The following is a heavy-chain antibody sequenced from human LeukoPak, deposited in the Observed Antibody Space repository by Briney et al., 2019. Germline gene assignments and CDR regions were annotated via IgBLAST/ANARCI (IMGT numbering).Heavy chain of an antibody. V-gene: IGHV3-74*01. CDR3: ARDHDAVGTTIDH. CDR1: GFTFSSYW. Sequence: PGGSLRLSCAASGFTFSSYWMYWVRQAPGEWLVWVSRIKSDGSVTWYADSVKGRFTISRDNAKNMLYLQMNSLRDEDTAVYFCARDHDAVGTTIDHWGQGTLVTVSS. D-gene: IGHD1-14*01. J-gene: IGHJ4*02. CDR2: IKSDGSVT.